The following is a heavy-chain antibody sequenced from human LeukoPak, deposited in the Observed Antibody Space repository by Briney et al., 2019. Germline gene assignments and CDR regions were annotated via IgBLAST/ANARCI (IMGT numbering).Heavy chain of an antibody. J-gene: IGHJ4*02. D-gene: IGHD3-22*01. CDR1: GFTFDSYS. V-gene: IGHV3-48*04. CDR3: VRDRGPYYFDSSGSYYFDL. Sequence: PGGSLRLSCTASGFTFDSYSMNWVRQAPGKGLEWISDISSSSSSIYYADSVKGRFTISRDNAKNSLYLQMNSLRAEDTAVYYCVRDRGPYYFDSSGSYYFDLWGQGTLVTVSS. CDR2: ISSSSSSI.